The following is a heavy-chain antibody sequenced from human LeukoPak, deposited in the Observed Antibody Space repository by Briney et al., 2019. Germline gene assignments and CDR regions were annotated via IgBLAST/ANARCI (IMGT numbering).Heavy chain of an antibody. V-gene: IGHV3-74*01. D-gene: IGHD2-15*01. CDR1: GFTFSSYW. CDR3: ARTPYYYAMDV. CDR2: ISGDGSST. J-gene: IGHJ6*02. Sequence: GGSLRLSCAASGFTFSSYWMHWVRQAPGKGLVWVSRISGDGSSTTYADSVKGRFTISRDNAKSTLYLQMNSLRAEDTAVYYCARTPYYYAMDVWGQGTTVTVSS.